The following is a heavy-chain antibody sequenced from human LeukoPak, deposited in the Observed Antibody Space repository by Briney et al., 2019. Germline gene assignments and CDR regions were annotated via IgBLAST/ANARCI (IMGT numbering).Heavy chain of an antibody. CDR3: AKGSSGYFVDL. CDR1: GFIFNNYG. D-gene: IGHD3-22*01. Sequence: GGSLRLSCAASGFIFNNYGLIWVRQAPGEGLEWVSAISNDGGGTNYADFVKGRFAISRDNSKNTLFLQMNSLRAEDTALYYCAKGSSGYFVDLWGQGTLVTVSS. CDR2: ISNDGGGT. V-gene: IGHV3-23*01. J-gene: IGHJ5*02.